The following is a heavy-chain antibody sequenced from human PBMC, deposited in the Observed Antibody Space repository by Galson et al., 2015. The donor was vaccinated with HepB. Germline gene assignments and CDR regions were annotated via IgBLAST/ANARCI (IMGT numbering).Heavy chain of an antibody. V-gene: IGHV3-53*01. Sequence: SLRLSCAASGFTVSSNYMSWVRQAPGKGLEWVSVIYSGGSTYYADSVKGRFTISRDDSKNTLYLQMNSLRAEDTAVYYCARGEDTAMVPGAFDIWGQGTMVTVSS. CDR1: GFTVSSNY. CDR3: ARGEDTAMVPGAFDI. J-gene: IGHJ3*02. CDR2: IYSGGST. D-gene: IGHD5-18*01.